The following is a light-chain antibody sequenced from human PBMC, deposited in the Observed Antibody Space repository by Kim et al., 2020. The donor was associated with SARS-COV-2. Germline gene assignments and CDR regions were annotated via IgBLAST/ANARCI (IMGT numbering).Light chain of an antibody. CDR3: QQTYASWT. CDR1: QRLASY. CDR2: GAS. J-gene: IGKJ1*01. V-gene: IGKV1-39*01. Sequence: SASVDDRVTTTCRASQRLASYLRWYQQKPGRAPNLLIYGASSLQRGVPSRFSGSGSGTDFTLTISSLHPEDFATYYCQQTYASWTFGPGTKVDIK.